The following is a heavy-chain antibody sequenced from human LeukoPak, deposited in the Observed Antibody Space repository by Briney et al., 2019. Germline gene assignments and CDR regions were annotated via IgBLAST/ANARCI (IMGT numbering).Heavy chain of an antibody. V-gene: IGHV3-21*01. CDR3: ARRGRAAAARNTPLDY. D-gene: IGHD6-13*01. CDR1: GFTFSSYS. J-gene: IGHJ4*02. CDR2: ISSSSSYI. Sequence: PGGSLRLSCAASGFTFSSYSMNWVRQAPGKGLEWVSSISSSSSYIYYADSVRGRFTISRDNAKNSLYLQMNSLRAEDTAAYYCARRGRAAAARNTPLDYWGQGTLVTVSS.